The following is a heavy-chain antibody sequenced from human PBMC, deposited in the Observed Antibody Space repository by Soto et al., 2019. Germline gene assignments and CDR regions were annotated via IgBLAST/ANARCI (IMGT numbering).Heavy chain of an antibody. J-gene: IGHJ5*02. V-gene: IGHV3-11*01. CDR1: GFTFSDYY. D-gene: IGHD3-10*01. Sequence: GGSLRLSCAASGFTFSDYYMSWIRQAPGKGLEWVSYISSSGSTIYYADSVKGRFTISRDNAKNSLYLQMNSLRAEDTAVYYCARVRGYYYGSGSYPPNWFDTWGQGTLVTVSS. CDR3: ARVRGYYYGSGSYPPNWFDT. CDR2: ISSSGSTI.